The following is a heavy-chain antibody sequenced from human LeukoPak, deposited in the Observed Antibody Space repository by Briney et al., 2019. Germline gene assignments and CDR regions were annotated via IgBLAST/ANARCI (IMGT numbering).Heavy chain of an antibody. V-gene: IGHV3-30*04. J-gene: IGHJ3*02. CDR1: GFTFSSYA. CDR2: ISYDGSNK. D-gene: IGHD1-14*01. CDR3: AKPARTDAFDI. Sequence: PGRSLRLSCAASGFTFSSYAMHWVRQAPGKGLEWVAVISYDGSNKYYADSVKGRFTISRDNSKNTLYLQMNSLRADDTAVHYCAKPARTDAFDIWGQGTMVTVPS.